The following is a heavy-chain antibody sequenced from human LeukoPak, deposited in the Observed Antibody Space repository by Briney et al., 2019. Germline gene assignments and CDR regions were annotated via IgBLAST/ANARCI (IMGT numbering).Heavy chain of an antibody. J-gene: IGHJ6*03. V-gene: IGHV3-48*01. CDR2: ISASRDIT. CDR3: VRGSLASGVVVYYYYYLDV. CDR1: GFNYSSYT. D-gene: IGHD3-3*01. Sequence: GGSLRLSCAASGFNYSSYTMNWVRQAPGMGLEWLSYISASRDITYYADSVKGRFTISRDNAKNSLYLQMNSLRAEDTAVYYCVRGSLASGVVVYYYYYLDVWGKGTTVTVSS.